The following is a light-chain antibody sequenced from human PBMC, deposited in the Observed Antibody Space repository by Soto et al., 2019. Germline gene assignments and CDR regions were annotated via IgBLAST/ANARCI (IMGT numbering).Light chain of an antibody. Sequence: QSVLTQPPSASRNPGQRITISCSGSSSNIGSNNVNWYQQLPGTAPKLLIYSDYLRPSGVPDRFSGSKSGTSASLAISGLQSEDEADYYCAAWDDSLIWVFGGGTKLTVL. CDR2: SDY. CDR1: SSNIGSNN. V-gene: IGLV1-44*01. CDR3: AAWDDSLIWV. J-gene: IGLJ3*02.